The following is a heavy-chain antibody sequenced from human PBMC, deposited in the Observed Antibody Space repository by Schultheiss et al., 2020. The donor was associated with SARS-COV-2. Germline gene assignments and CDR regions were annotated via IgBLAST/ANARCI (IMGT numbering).Heavy chain of an antibody. Sequence: LSLTCAVSGGSISSSNWWSWVRQPPGKGLEWVANIKQDGGQKYYLDSVKGRFTTSRDNSKNTLYLQMNSLRAEDTAVYYCAREGTEGGGYYGMDVWGQGTTVTVSS. D-gene: IGHD2-8*02. CDR2: IKQDGGQK. CDR1: GGSISSSNW. J-gene: IGHJ6*02. CDR3: AREGTEGGGYYGMDV. V-gene: IGHV3-7*03.